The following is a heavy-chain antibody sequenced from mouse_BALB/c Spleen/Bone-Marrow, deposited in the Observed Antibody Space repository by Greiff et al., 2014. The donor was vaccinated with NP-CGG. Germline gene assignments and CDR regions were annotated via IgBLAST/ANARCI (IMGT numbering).Heavy chain of an antibody. CDR3: ARRFITTAAWFAY. CDR2: IYPYNGGT. V-gene: IGHV1S29*02. Sequence: VQLQQSGPELVKPGASVKISCKASGYTFTDYNMHWVKQSHGKSLEWIGYIYPYNGGTGYNQKFKSKATLTVGNSSSAAYMELRSLTSEDSAVYFCARRFITTAAWFAYWGQGTLVTVSA. J-gene: IGHJ3*01. D-gene: IGHD1-2*01. CDR1: GYTFTDYN.